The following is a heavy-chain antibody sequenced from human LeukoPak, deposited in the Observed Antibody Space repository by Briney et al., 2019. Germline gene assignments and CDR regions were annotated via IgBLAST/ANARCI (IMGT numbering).Heavy chain of an antibody. J-gene: IGHJ4*02. Sequence: GGSLRLSCAASGFTFSSYGMHWVRQAPGKGLEWVAVISYDGSNKYYADSVKGRFTISRDNSKNTLYLQMNSLRAEDTAVYYCAKPWIQLVPLDYWGQGTLVTVSS. D-gene: IGHD5-18*01. CDR3: AKPWIQLVPLDY. CDR2: ISYDGSNK. V-gene: IGHV3-30*18. CDR1: GFTFSSYG.